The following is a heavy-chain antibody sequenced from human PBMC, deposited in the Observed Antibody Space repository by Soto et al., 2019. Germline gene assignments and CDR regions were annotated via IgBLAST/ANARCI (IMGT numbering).Heavy chain of an antibody. CDR1: GGTFSSYA. CDR2: IIPIFGTA. Sequence: QVQLVQSGAEVKKPGSSVKVSCKASGGTFSSYAISWVRQDPGQGLEWMGGIIPIFGTANYAQKFQGRVTITADESTSTAYMELSSLRSEDTAVYYCVGGWLRTGWLFYFDYWGQGTLVTVSS. D-gene: IGHD5-12*01. V-gene: IGHV1-69*01. CDR3: VGGWLRTGWLFYFDY. J-gene: IGHJ4*02.